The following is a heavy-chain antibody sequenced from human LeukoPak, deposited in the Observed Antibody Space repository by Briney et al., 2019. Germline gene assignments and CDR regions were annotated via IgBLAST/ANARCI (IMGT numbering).Heavy chain of an antibody. CDR1: GGTFSSYA. CDR3: ARAKVGATLTFDY. Sequence: PVKVSCKASGGTFSSYAISWVRQAPGQGLEWMGGIIPIFGTANYAQKFQGRVTITTDESTSTAYMELSSLRSEDTAVYYCARAKVGATLTFDYWGQGTLVTVSS. D-gene: IGHD1-26*01. CDR2: IIPIFGTA. V-gene: IGHV1-69*05. J-gene: IGHJ4*02.